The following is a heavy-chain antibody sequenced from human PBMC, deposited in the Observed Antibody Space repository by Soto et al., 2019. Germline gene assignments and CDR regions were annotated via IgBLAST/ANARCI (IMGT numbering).Heavy chain of an antibody. CDR2: ISGTGGST. Sequence: GGSLRLSCAASGFTFSIYGMTWVRQAPGKGLEWVSSISGTGGSTYYADSVKGRFTISRDNSKNTLFLQMISLRAEDTAVYYCAKEIGYTSGWYDYWGQGTLVTVSS. J-gene: IGHJ4*02. V-gene: IGHV3-23*01. D-gene: IGHD6-19*01. CDR3: AKEIGYTSGWYDY. CDR1: GFTFSIYG.